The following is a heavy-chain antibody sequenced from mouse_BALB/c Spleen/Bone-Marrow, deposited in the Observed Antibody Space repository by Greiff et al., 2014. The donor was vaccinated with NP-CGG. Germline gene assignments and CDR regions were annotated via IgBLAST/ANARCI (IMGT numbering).Heavy chain of an antibody. CDR3: ARVYLWYFDV. CDR1: GFSLTSYG. D-gene: IGHD2-3*01. Sequence: VMLVESGPGLVAPSQSLSVTCTVSGFSLTSYGVHWVRQPPGKGLEWLGVIWAGGSTNYNSALMSRLSISKDNSKSQVFLKMNSLQTDDTAMYYCARVYLWYFDVWGAGTRSPSPQ. CDR2: IWAGGST. V-gene: IGHV2-9*02. J-gene: IGHJ1*01.